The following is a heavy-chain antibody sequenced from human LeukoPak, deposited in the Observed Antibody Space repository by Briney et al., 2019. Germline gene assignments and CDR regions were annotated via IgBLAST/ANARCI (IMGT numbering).Heavy chain of an antibody. CDR3: ARGVVPAAIIDY. J-gene: IGHJ4*02. D-gene: IGHD2-2*01. Sequence: SETLSLTCTVSGGSISSYYWSWIRQPPGKGLEWIGYIYYSGSTNYNPSLKSRVTISVDTSKNQFSLKLSSVTAADTAVYYCARGVVPAAIIDYWGQGTLVTVSS. CDR2: IYYSGST. CDR1: GGSISSYY. V-gene: IGHV4-59*01.